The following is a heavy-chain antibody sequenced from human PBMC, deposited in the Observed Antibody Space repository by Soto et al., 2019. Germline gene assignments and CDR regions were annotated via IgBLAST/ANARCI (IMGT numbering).Heavy chain of an antibody. V-gene: IGHV4-39*01. CDR3: ARVNAVAGIFGY. J-gene: IGHJ4*02. Sequence: SETLSLTCTVSGGSISSSSYYWAWIRQPPGKGLEWIGSIYYSGSTYYNPSLKGRVTMSVDTSKNQFSLKLSSVTAADTAVYYCARVNAVAGIFGYWGQGTLVTVSS. CDR2: IYYSGST. CDR1: GGSISSSSYY. D-gene: IGHD6-19*01.